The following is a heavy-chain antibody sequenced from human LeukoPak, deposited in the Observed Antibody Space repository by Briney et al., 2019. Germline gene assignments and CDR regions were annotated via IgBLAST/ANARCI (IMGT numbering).Heavy chain of an antibody. D-gene: IGHD6-13*01. V-gene: IGHV3-21*01. CDR1: GFTFSSYS. J-gene: IGHJ4*02. Sequence: GGSLRLSCAASGFTFSSYSMNWVRQAPGKGLEWVSSISGSSSYIYYADSVKGRFTISRDNAKNSLYLQLNSLRAEDTAVYYCARAPPPPGIAATEEGNGYCGQGTLVTVSS. CDR3: ARAPPPPGIAATEEGNGY. CDR2: ISGSSSYI.